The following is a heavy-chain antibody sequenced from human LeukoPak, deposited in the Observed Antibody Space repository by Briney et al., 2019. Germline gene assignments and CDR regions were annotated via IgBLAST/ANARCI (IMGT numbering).Heavy chain of an antibody. Sequence: GGSLRLSCAASGFTFSHFAMSWARQAPGKGLHWVSTISVSGNKTYDADSVKGRFTISRDNSKNTLYLQMTGLRADDTAVYYCAKLKRVGIAPFDDWGQGTLVTVSS. CDR2: ISVSGNKT. J-gene: IGHJ4*02. D-gene: IGHD3-10*01. CDR3: AKLKRVGIAPFDD. V-gene: IGHV3-23*01. CDR1: GFTFSHFA.